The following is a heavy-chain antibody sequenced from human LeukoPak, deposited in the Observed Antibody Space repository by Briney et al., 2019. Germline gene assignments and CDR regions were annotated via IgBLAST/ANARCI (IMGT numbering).Heavy chain of an antibody. CDR1: GFTFSSYS. CDR2: ISGSGGST. V-gene: IGHV3-23*01. J-gene: IGHJ4*02. D-gene: IGHD3-22*01. CDR3: AKYSIGYYRDY. Sequence: GGSLRLSCAASGFTFSSYSMSWVRQAPWKGLEWVSAISGSGGSTYYADSVKGRFTISRDNSKNTLYLQMNSLRAEDTAVYYCAKYSIGYYRDYWGQGTLVTVSS.